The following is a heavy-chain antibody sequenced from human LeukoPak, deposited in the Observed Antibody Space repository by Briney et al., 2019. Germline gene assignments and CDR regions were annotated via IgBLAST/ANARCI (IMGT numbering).Heavy chain of an antibody. V-gene: IGHV1-3*03. D-gene: IGHD3-22*01. CDR3: AVGDYYYDTRFDY. CDR1: RFPFTGYA. Sequence: GASVKVSCKASRFPFTGYAIHWVRQAPGQRLEWMGWVNADNSNTKYSQEFQGRVTITRDTSASTAYMDLNSLRSEDMAVYYCAVGDYYYDTRFDYWGQGTLVTVSS. CDR2: VNADNSNT. J-gene: IGHJ4*02.